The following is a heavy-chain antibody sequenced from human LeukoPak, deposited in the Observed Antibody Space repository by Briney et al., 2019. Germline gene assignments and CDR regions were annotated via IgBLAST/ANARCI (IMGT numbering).Heavy chain of an antibody. J-gene: IGHJ6*03. CDR1: GYTFTSYG. V-gene: IGHV1-18*01. CDR2: ISAYNGNT. CDR3: ARDHRGVIWYYYYYYMDV. D-gene: IGHD3-10*01. Sequence: ASVKVSCKASGYTFTSYGISWVRQAPGQGLEWMGWISAYNGNTNYAQRLQGRVTMTTDTSTRTAYMELRSLRSDDTAVYYCARDHRGVIWYYYYYYMDVWGKGTTVTVSS.